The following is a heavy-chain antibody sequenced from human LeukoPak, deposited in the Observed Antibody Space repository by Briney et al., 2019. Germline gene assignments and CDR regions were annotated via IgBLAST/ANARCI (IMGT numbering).Heavy chain of an antibody. V-gene: IGHV5-51*01. CDR1: GYSFTNYW. D-gene: IGHD3-10*01. CDR2: IYPGDSDT. J-gene: IGHJ4*02. CDR3: AKQRLRGVSFFDD. Sequence: GESLKISCKGSGYSFTNYWIGWVRQMPGKGLEWMGIIYPGDSDTRYNPSFQGQVTISADKSTSTAYLQWSNLKVSDTAIYYCAKQRLRGVSFFDDWGQGTLVTVSS.